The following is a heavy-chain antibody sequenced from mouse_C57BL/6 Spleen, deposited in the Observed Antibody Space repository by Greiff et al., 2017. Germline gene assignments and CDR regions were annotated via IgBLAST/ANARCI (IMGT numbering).Heavy chain of an antibody. J-gene: IGHJ3*01. D-gene: IGHD1-1*01. CDR2: IWWDDDK. V-gene: IGHV8-8*01. CDR1: GFSLSTFGMG. CDR3: ARGSYDGGSYGLRFAY. Sequence: QVTLKVSGPGILQPSQTLSLTCSFSGFSLSTFGMGVGWIRQPSGKGLEWLAHIWWDDDKYYNPALKSRLTISKDTSKNQVFLKIANVDTADTATYYCARGSYDGGSYGLRFAYWGQGTLVTVSA.